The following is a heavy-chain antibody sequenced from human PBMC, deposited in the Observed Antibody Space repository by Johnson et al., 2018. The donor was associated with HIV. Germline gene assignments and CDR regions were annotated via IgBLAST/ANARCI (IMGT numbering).Heavy chain of an antibody. CDR1: GFTFSSYG. J-gene: IGHJ3*02. D-gene: IGHD4-23*01. V-gene: IGHV3-30*02. CDR3: AKVGATVVTPRGEAFDI. CDR2: IRYDGSNK. Sequence: QMLLVESGGGVVQPGRSLRLSCAASGFTFSSYGMHWVRQAPGKGLEWVAFIRYDGSNKYYGDSVKGRFTISRENSKNTLYLQMNSLRAEDTAVYYCAKVGATVVTPRGEAFDIWGQGAMVTVSS.